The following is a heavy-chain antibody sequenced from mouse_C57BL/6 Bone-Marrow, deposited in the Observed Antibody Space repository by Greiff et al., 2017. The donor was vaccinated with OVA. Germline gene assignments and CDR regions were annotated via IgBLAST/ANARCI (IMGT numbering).Heavy chain of an antibody. CDR3: ARRALHFDY. J-gene: IGHJ2*01. V-gene: IGHV1-64*01. CDR2: IHPNSGST. CDR1: GYTFTSYW. Sequence: VKLQESGAELVKPGASVKLSCTASGYTFTSYWMHWVKQRPGQGLEWIGMIHPNSGSTNYNEKFKSKATLTVDKSSSTAYMQLSSLTSEDSAVYYCARRALHFDYWGQGTTLTVSS.